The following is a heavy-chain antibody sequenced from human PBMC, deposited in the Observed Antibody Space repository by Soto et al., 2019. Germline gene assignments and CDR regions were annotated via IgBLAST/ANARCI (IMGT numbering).Heavy chain of an antibody. D-gene: IGHD3-10*01. CDR3: ARQAFGPLHGLVDV. J-gene: IGHJ6*02. CDR1: GGSISSYY. V-gene: IGHV4-59*08. CDR2: VHHSWGS. Sequence: QVQLQESGPGLVKPSETLSLSCTVSGGSISSYYWSWFRQSPGKRMEWIGYVHHSWGSSYNPSLQSRVTISLDTSKSQFSLKVTSVPATDTAVYSCARQAFGPLHGLVDVWGQGTTVTVSS.